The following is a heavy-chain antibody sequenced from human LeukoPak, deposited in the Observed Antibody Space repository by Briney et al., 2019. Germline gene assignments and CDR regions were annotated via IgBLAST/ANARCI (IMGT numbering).Heavy chain of an antibody. CDR3: ATESLPYYDSSGYPNPFDY. V-gene: IGHV1-24*01. D-gene: IGHD3-22*01. CDR2: FDPEDGET. J-gene: IGHJ4*02. CDR1: GYTLTELS. Sequence: ASVKVSCKVSGYTLTELSMPWVRQAPGKGLEWMGGFDPEDGETIYARKFQGRVTMTEDTSTDTAYMELSSLRSEDTAVYYCATESLPYYDSSGYPNPFDYWGQGTLVTVSS.